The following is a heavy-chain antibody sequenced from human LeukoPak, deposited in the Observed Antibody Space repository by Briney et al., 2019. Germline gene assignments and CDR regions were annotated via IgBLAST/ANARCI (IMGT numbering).Heavy chain of an antibody. J-gene: IGHJ4*02. CDR1: GFTFDDYA. Sequence: QSGGSLRLSCAASGFTFDDYAMHWVRQAPGKGLEWVSGISWNSGSIGYADSVKGRFTISRDNAKNSLYLQMNSLRAEDTALYYCAKDIEGYGSGRLFDYWGPGTLVTVSS. D-gene: IGHD3-10*01. V-gene: IGHV3-9*01. CDR3: AKDIEGYGSGRLFDY. CDR2: ISWNSGSI.